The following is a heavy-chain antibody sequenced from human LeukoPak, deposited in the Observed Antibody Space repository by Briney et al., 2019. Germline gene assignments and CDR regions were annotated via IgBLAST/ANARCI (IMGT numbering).Heavy chain of an antibody. J-gene: IGHJ6*03. D-gene: IGHD2-21*02. Sequence: PGRSLRLSCAASGFIFSSYAMHWVRQAPGKGLEWVAVISYDGSNINYAESVKGRFTISRDNSKNTLYLQMNSLRAEDTAVYYCAKDQYFVTGYYSHMDVWGKGTTVTISS. V-gene: IGHV3-30*18. CDR3: AKDQYFVTGYYSHMDV. CDR1: GFIFSSYA. CDR2: ISYDGSNI.